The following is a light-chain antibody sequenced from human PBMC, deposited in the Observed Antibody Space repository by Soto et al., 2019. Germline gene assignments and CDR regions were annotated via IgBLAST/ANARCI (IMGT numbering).Light chain of an antibody. J-gene: IGKJ2*01. Sequence: DIQMTQSPSTLSASVGDRVTITCRASQSISSWLSWYQQKPGKAPKLLIYKASSLESGVPSRFSGSGSGTEFTLTISSLQTADFATYYCQQYISYPYTFGQGTKLEIK. V-gene: IGKV1-5*03. CDR2: KAS. CDR1: QSISSW. CDR3: QQYISYPYT.